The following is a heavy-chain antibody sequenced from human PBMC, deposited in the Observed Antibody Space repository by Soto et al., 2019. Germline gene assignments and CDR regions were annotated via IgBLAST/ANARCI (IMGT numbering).Heavy chain of an antibody. V-gene: IGHV3-23*01. CDR2: ISGSGGST. Sequence: GGSLRLSCAASGFTFSRYAMNWVRQAPGKGLEWVSTISGSGGSTYYADSVKGRFTISRDNSKNTLYLQMKSLRAEDTAVYYCARDHSSHSSSALDSWGQGTLVTVSS. CDR3: ARDHSSHSSSALDS. D-gene: IGHD6-6*01. J-gene: IGHJ4*02. CDR1: GFTFSRYA.